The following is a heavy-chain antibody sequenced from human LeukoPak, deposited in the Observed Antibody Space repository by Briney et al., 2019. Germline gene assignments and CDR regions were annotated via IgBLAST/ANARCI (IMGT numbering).Heavy chain of an antibody. J-gene: IGHJ5*02. V-gene: IGHV4-59*08. CDR3: ARVTRITIFGVVRHWFDP. D-gene: IGHD3-3*01. CDR2: IYYSGST. CDR1: GGSISSYY. Sequence: SETLSLTCTVSGGSISSYYWSWIRQPPGKGLEWIWYIYYSGSTNYNPSLKSRVTISVDTSKNQFSLKLSSVTAADTAVYYCARVTRITIFGVVRHWFDPWGQGTLVTVSS.